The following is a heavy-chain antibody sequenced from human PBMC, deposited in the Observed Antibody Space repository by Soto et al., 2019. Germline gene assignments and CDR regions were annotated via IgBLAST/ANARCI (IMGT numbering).Heavy chain of an antibody. V-gene: IGHV4-30-4*01. CDR3: ARDVAQVYTENV. CDR2: MYDSGIT. D-gene: IGHD2-15*01. J-gene: IGHJ3*01. CDR1: GGSVGRSEYY. Sequence: QLQLQESGPGLVKPSQTLSLACTVSGGSVGRSEYYYSWIRQPPGKGLEWIGYMYDSGITNYTPSLKGRATMSLDTANKQVSLKLSSVTAADTAVYFCARDVAQVYTENVWGQGTMVTVSS.